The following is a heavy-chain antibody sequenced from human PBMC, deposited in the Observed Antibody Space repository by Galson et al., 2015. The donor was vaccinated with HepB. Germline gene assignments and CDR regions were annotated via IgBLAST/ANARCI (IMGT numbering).Heavy chain of an antibody. V-gene: IGHV1-2*06. Sequence: SVKVSCKASGYTFTGYYMHWVRQAPGQGLEWMGRINPNSGGTNYAQKFQGRVTMTRDTSISAAYMELSRLRSDDTAVYYCARGGPRWGIVVVVAAHMDYWGQGTLVTVSS. CDR2: INPNSGGT. CDR1: GYTFTGYY. D-gene: IGHD2-15*01. J-gene: IGHJ4*02. CDR3: ARGGPRWGIVVVVAAHMDY.